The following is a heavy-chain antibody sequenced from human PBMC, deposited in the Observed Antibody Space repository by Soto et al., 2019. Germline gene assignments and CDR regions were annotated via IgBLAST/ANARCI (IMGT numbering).Heavy chain of an antibody. D-gene: IGHD6-25*01. V-gene: IGHV6-1*01. CDR3: ARGQAYSSGCSEDPFAF. Sequence: SQTLSVTCVISGDSVSSNSAAWNWIRQSPSRGLEWLGRTYYRSKWYNDYAVSVKSRITINPDTSKNQFSLQLNSVTPEDTAVYYCARGQAYSSGCSEDPFAFSGQGSMVTVSS. CDR2: TYYRSKWYN. J-gene: IGHJ3*01. CDR1: GDSVSSNSAA.